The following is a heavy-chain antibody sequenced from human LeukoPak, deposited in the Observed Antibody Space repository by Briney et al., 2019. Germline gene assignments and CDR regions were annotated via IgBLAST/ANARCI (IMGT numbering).Heavy chain of an antibody. V-gene: IGHV4-34*01. Sequence: PSETLSLTRALYGGSFSGYYWSCIREPPGKGLEWIGEINHSVSTNYNPSLKSRVTISVDTSKNQFSLKLSSVTAADTAVYYCASGSWQLAEEVYWGQGNLVTVSS. CDR2: INHSVST. J-gene: IGHJ4*02. CDR3: ASGSWQLAEEVY. CDR1: GGSFSGYY. D-gene: IGHD6-6*01.